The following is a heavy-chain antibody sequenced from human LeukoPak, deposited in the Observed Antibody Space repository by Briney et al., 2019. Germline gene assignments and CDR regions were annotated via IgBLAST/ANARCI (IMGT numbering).Heavy chain of an antibody. D-gene: IGHD6-19*01. CDR2: IYYSGST. CDR3: ARIAVAAPSYYYYGMDV. CDR1: GGSISSYY. Sequence: PSETLSLTCTVSGGSISSYYWSWIRQPPGKGLEWIGYIYYSGSTNYNPSLKSRVTISVDTSKNQFSLKLSSVTAADTAVYYCARIAVAAPSYYYYGMDVWGQGTTVTVS. V-gene: IGHV4-59*01. J-gene: IGHJ6*02.